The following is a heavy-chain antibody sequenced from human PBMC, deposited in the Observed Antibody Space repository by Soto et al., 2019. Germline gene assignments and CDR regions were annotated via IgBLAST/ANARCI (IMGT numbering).Heavy chain of an antibody. CDR1: GFTFSDSG. CDR2: VSNDGNRK. Sequence: QVQLVESGGGVVQPGRSLRLTCAASGFTFSDSGMHWVRQAPGKGLEWVALVSNDGNRKYYADSVKGRFTISRDNSENTLYLRMNSLRAEDTAVYYCARWGGGSMYDNSGKYDSWGQGTLVTVSS. J-gene: IGHJ5*01. D-gene: IGHD3-22*01. CDR3: ARWGGGSMYDNSGKYDS. V-gene: IGHV3-30*03.